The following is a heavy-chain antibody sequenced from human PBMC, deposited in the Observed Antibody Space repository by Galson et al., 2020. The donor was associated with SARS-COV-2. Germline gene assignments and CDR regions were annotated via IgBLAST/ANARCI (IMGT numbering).Heavy chain of an antibody. CDR1: GFTFNDFW. Sequence: GGSLRLSCEVSGFTFNDFWMSWFRQAPGKGLEWVANIKGYGSETNYADFVKGRFSISRDNAANSFYLQMNSLRVEDSAVYYCSREGWQGGYWGQGTRVTVSS. CDR3: SREGWQGGY. V-gene: IGHV3-7*01. J-gene: IGHJ4*02. D-gene: IGHD6-19*01. CDR2: IKGYGSET.